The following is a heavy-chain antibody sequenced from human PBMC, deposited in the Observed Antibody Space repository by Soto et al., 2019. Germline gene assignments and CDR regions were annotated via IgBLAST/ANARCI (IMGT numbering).Heavy chain of an antibody. D-gene: IGHD2-8*02. CDR3: ARALIYCTATDCYFAFDI. Sequence: GGSLRLSCTASGFTFGDYAMSWFRQAPGKGLEWVGFIRSKAYGGTTEYAASVNGRFTISRDDSKSIAYLQMNSLETEDTAVYYCARALIYCTATDCYFAFDIWGQGTMVTVS. J-gene: IGHJ3*02. CDR2: IRSKAYGGTT. CDR1: GFTFGDYA. V-gene: IGHV3-49*03.